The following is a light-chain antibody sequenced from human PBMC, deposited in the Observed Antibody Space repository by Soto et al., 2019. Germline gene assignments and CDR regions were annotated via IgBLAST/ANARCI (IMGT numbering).Light chain of an antibody. V-gene: IGLV2-14*01. CDR3: SSFTISRNTVI. CDR2: AVS. CDR1: RSDIGNYDY. Sequence: QSALIQPASVSGSPGQSITVSCTGSRSDIGNYDYISWYQRHPGKAPKLIIYAVSRRPSGISNRFSGSKSGNTAFLTISGVQAEDEADYYCSSFTISRNTVIFGGGTKVTVL. J-gene: IGLJ2*01.